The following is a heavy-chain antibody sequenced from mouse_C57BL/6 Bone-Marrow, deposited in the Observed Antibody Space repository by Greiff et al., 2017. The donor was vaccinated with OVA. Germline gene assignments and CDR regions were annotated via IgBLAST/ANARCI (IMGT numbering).Heavy chain of an antibody. CDR1: GYTFTSYW. CDR3: AGIYYDYDGDY. CDR2: IHPNSGST. J-gene: IGHJ2*01. V-gene: IGHV1-64*01. D-gene: IGHD2-4*01. Sequence: QVQLQQSGAELVKPGASVKLSCKASGYTFTSYWMHWVKQRPGQGLEWIGMIHPNSGSTNYNEKFKSKATLTVDKSSSTAYMQLSSLTSEDSAVYYCAGIYYDYDGDYWGQGTTLTVSS.